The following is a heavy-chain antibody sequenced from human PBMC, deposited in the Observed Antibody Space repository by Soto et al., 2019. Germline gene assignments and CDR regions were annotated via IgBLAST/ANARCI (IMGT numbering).Heavy chain of an antibody. D-gene: IGHD2-2*01. Sequence: SQTLSLTCAVYGGSFSGYYWSWIRQPPGKGLEWIGEINHSGSTNYNPSLKRRVTISVDTSKNQFSLKLSSVTAADTAVYYCARARIPSPAAGRRLKTTGHGVAFDIWGQGTMVTVSS. V-gene: IGHV4-34*01. CDR2: INHSGST. CDR1: GGSFSGYY. J-gene: IGHJ3*02. CDR3: ARARIPSPAAGRRLKTTGHGVAFDI.